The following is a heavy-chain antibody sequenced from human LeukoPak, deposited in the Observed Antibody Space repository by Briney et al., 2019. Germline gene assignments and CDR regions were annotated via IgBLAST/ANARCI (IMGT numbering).Heavy chain of an antibody. D-gene: IGHD3-3*01. Sequence: SQTLSLTCTVSGGSISSGDYYWSWIRQPPGKGLEWIGYIYYSGSTYYNPSLKSRVTISVDTSKNQFSLKLSSVTAADTAVYYCARVYYDFWSTPYNWFDPWGQGTLVTVSS. J-gene: IGHJ5*02. CDR1: GGSISSGDYY. CDR3: ARVYYDFWSTPYNWFDP. CDR2: IYYSGST. V-gene: IGHV4-30-4*08.